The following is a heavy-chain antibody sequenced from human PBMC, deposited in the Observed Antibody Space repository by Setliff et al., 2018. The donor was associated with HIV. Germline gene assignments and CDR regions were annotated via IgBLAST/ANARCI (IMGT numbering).Heavy chain of an antibody. CDR3: AGDHLHYSSGLFKYYYYYGMDV. CDR2: ISYDGNKK. Sequence: GESLKISCAASGFTFSSYAMNWVRQAPGKGLEWVAVISYDGNKKYYADSVKGRFTISRDNSKNTLYLQMNSLRADDTAVYYCAGDHLHYSSGLFKYYYYYGMDVWGQGTTVTVSS. J-gene: IGHJ6*02. V-gene: IGHV3-30-3*01. CDR1: GFTFSSYA. D-gene: IGHD6-19*01.